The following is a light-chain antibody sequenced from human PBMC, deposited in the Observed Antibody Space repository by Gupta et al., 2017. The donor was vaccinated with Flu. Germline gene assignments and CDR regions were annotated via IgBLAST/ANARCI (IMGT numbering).Light chain of an antibody. J-gene: IGKJ1*01. V-gene: IGKV1-39*01. CDR3: QQTFTAPHT. Sequence: DIQMTQSPSSLSASVGDRVTITCRASQSVTYYLNWYQQKPGEAPKFLINAASILQSGVPSRFSGNGSGTDFTLTISSLQPEDFATYYCQQTFTAPHTFGQGTRVEIK. CDR1: QSVTYY. CDR2: AAS.